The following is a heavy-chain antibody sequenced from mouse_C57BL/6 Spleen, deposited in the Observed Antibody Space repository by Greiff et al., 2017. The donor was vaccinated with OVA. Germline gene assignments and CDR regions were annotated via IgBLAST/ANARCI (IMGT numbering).Heavy chain of an antibody. D-gene: IGHD1-3*01. V-gene: IGHV1-52*01. J-gene: IGHJ3*01. CDR3: ARPDSGAWFAY. Sequence: QVQLQQPGAELVRPGSSVKLSCKASGYTFTSYWMHWVKQRPIQGLEWIGNIDPSDSETRYNQKFKDKATLTVDKSSSTAYMQLSSLTSEDSAVYYCARPDSGAWFAYWGQGTLVTVSA. CDR1: GYTFTSYW. CDR2: IDPSDSET.